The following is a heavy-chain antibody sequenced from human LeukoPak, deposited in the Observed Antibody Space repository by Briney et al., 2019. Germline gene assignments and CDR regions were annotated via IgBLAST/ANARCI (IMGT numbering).Heavy chain of an antibody. D-gene: IGHD3-16*01. CDR3: ARDRFDHAWGSYDSRLSAFDV. Sequence: ASVRISCKASGYPFTNYHIYWVRQAPGQGLQWMGMINPSGGYIDYAQDFQGRVTMTRDTPTNTIYLELRSLRSDDTALYYCARDRFDHAWGSYDSRLSAFDVWGQGTMVTVAS. V-gene: IGHV1-46*01. CDR2: INPSGGYI. CDR1: GYPFTNYH. J-gene: IGHJ3*01.